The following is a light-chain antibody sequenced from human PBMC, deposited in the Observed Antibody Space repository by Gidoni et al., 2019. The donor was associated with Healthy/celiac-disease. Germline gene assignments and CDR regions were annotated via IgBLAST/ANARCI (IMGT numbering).Light chain of an antibody. V-gene: IGKV3-11*01. CDR3: QQRSNWPT. Sequence: EIVLTQSPATLSLSPGERATLFCRASQSVSSYLDWYQQKPGQAPRLLSYDASNRATGIPARFSGSGSGTDLTLTISSLEPEDFAVYYCQQRSNWPTFXQXTKVXIK. J-gene: IGKJ1*01. CDR1: QSVSSY. CDR2: DAS.